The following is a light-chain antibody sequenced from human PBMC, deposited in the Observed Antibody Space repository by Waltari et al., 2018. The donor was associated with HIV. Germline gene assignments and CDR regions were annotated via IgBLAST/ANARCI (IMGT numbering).Light chain of an antibody. CDR2: DAS. J-gene: IGKJ3*01. Sequence: DIQMAQSPSLLSASVGDSVSITCRASQTVTNKVNWYQQKPGKAPQVLIYDASTLQSGVPSRFRGGGSGTDFTLTITSLQLDDFVTYFCQQSYSSPLTFGPGTKVDIK. CDR3: QQSYSSPLT. CDR1: QTVTNK. V-gene: IGKV1-39*01.